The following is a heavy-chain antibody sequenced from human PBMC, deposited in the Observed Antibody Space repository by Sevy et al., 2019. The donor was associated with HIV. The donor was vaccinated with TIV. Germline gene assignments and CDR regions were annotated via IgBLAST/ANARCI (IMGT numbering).Heavy chain of an antibody. Sequence: SETLSLTCTVSGGSISNYFWSWIRQPPGKGLEWIGYIYYSGSTNYNPSLKSRVTISVDTSKNQFSLKLSSVTAADTAVYYCARESIGALGDFDYWGQGTQVTVSS. D-gene: IGHD6-13*01. J-gene: IGHJ4*02. V-gene: IGHV4-59*12. CDR3: ARESIGALGDFDY. CDR1: GGSISNYF. CDR2: IYYSGST.